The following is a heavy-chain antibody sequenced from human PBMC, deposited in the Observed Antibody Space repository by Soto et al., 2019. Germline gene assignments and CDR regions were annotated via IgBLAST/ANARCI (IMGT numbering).Heavy chain of an antibody. CDR1: GFTFSSYG. J-gene: IGHJ6*02. D-gene: IGHD3-16*01. CDR2: IWYDGSNK. CDR3: ARALGAYYYYGMDV. Sequence: GGSLRLSCAASGFTFSSYGRHWVRQAPGKGLEWVAVIWYDGSNKYYADSVKGRFTISRDNSKNTLYLQMNSLRAEDTAVYYCARALGAYYYYGMDVWGQGTTVTVSS. V-gene: IGHV3-33*01.